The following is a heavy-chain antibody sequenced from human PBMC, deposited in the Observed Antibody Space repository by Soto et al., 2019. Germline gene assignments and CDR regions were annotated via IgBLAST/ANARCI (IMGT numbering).Heavy chain of an antibody. J-gene: IGHJ4*02. Sequence: EVQLLESAGGLVRPGESLRLSCAASGFNFNKYAMSWVRQALGEGLKWVSGISCCGGTAPYADSVKGRFTIARDDAKNTLYLDMNSLRVEDTAEYYCAKADGQQWLLPHLENWGRGTLVTFS. CDR3: AKADGQQWLLPHLEN. CDR2: ISCCGGTA. D-gene: IGHD6-19*01. V-gene: IGHV3-23*01. CDR1: GFNFNKYA.